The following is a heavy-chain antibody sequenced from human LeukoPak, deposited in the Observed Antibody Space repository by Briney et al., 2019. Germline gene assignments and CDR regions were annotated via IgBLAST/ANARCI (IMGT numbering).Heavy chain of an antibody. J-gene: IGHJ5*02. CDR1: GGSISSYY. V-gene: IGHV4-59*01. Sequence: SETLSLTCTVSGGSISSYYWSWIRQPPGKGLEWIGYIYYGGSTNYNPSLKSRVTISVDTSKNQFSLKLSSVTAADTAVYYCARDRRGYSYGNNWFDPWGQGTLVTVSS. D-gene: IGHD5-18*01. CDR2: IYYGGST. CDR3: ARDRRGYSYGNNWFDP.